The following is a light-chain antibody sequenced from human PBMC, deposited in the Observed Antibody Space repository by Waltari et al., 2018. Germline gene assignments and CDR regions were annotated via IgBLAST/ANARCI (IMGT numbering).Light chain of an antibody. J-gene: IGLJ2*01. V-gene: IGLV2-23*02. CDR1: TSHVGNYNL. CDR3: HSHATSITSVI. CDR2: EVT. Sequence: QSALTQPASVSGSPGQSITISCTGTTSHVGNYNLVSWYQQHPGKAPKLIIYEVTKRPSGVSNRFSGSKSGNTASLTISGLQADDEADYYCHSHATSITSVIFGGGTKLTVI.